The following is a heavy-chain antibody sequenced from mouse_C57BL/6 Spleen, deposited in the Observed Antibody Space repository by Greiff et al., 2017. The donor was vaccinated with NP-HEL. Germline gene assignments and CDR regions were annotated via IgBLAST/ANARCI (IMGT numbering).Heavy chain of an antibody. CDR2: IDPETGGT. V-gene: IGHV1-15*01. CDR3: TGLGLDY. CDR1: GYTFTDYE. J-gene: IGHJ2*01. Sequence: VQLQQSGAELVRPGASVTLSCKASGYTFTDYEMHWVKQTPVHGLEWIGAIDPETGGTAYTQKFKGKATLTADKSSSTAYMELRSLTSEDSAVYYCTGLGLDYWGQGTTLTVSS. D-gene: IGHD4-1*01.